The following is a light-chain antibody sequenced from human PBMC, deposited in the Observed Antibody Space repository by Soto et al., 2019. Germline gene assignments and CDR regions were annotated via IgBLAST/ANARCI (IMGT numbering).Light chain of an antibody. J-gene: IGKJ3*01. Sequence: DIQMTQSPSSLSASVGDRVTISCEASHAITSFLNWYQHKPGRATKLLIYDASILEAGVPTRFSGSGSGTHFTFTISSLQPEDVATYYCQHCDYLPIFGPGTTVDFK. CDR3: QHCDYLPI. CDR2: DAS. V-gene: IGKV1-33*01. CDR1: HAITSF.